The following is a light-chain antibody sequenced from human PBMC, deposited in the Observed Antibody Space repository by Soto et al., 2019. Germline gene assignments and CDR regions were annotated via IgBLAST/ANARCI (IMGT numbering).Light chain of an antibody. V-gene: IGKV1-39*01. CDR2: ASS. Sequence: DIQMTQSPSSLSASVGDRVTITCRTSQSISIYLNWYQQIPGKAPKLLIYASSNLHTGVPSRFSGSASVTDFTLAISSLQPEDSATYYCQHTYSNPRSFGQGTKVESK. J-gene: IGKJ1*01. CDR3: QHTYSNPRS. CDR1: QSISIY.